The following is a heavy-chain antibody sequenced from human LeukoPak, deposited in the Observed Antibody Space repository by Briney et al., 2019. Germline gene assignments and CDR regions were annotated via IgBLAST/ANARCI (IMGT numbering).Heavy chain of an antibody. D-gene: IGHD3-3*01. CDR2: ISSSSSYI. J-gene: IGHJ3*02. CDR3: ARASQDFSAAHDAFDI. Sequence: GGSLRLSCAASGFTFSSYSMNWVRQAPGKGLEWVSFISSSSSYIYYADSVKGRFTISRDNAKNSLYLQMNSLRAEDTAVYYCARASQDFSAAHDAFDIWGQGTMVTVSS. V-gene: IGHV3-21*01. CDR1: GFTFSSYS.